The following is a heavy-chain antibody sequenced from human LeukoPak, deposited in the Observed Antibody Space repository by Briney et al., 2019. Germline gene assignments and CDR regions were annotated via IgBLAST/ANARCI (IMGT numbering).Heavy chain of an antibody. D-gene: IGHD2-8*01. V-gene: IGHV3-30*18. CDR1: GFTFSSYG. Sequence: PGGSLRLSCAASGFTFSSYGMHWVRQAPGKGLEWVAVISYDGSNKYHADSVKGRFTISRDNSKNTLYLQMNSLRAEDTAVYYCAKDVMATPGYWGQGTLVTVSS. J-gene: IGHJ4*02. CDR2: ISYDGSNK. CDR3: AKDVMATPGY.